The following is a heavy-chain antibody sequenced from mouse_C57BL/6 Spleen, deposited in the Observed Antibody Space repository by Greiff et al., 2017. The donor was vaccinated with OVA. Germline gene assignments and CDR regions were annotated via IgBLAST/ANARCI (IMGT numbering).Heavy chain of an antibody. CDR3: AREGSSGYYFDY. D-gene: IGHD1-1*01. CDR1: GYTFTSYG. J-gene: IGHJ2*01. Sequence: QVQLQQSGAELARPGASVKLSCKASGYTFTSYGISWVKQRTGQGLEWIGEIYPRSGNTYYNEKFKGKATLTADKSSSTAYMELRSLTSEDSAVYFCAREGSSGYYFDYWGQGTTLTVSS. V-gene: IGHV1-81*01. CDR2: IYPRSGNT.